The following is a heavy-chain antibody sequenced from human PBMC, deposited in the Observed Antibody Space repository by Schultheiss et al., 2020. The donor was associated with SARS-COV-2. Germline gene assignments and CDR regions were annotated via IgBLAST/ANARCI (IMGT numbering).Heavy chain of an antibody. CDR3: ARDNVWREPRVFDY. J-gene: IGHJ4*02. D-gene: IGHD1-26*01. CDR1: RFTFSTHA. V-gene: IGHV3-23*01. Sequence: GESLKISCAASRFTFSTHAMTWFRQAPGKGLQWVSRISSSGDGTYYADSVKGRFTISRDNSKDTVYLQMNSLRDEDTAVYYCARDNVWREPRVFDYWGQGTLVTVSS. CDR2: ISSSGDGT.